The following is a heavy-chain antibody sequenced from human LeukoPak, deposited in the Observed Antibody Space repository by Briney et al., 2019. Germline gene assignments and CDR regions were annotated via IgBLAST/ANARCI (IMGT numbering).Heavy chain of an antibody. D-gene: IGHD4-17*01. CDR1: GGSFSGYY. CDR3: ARAIYGDERNYFDN. V-gene: IGHV4-34*01. Sequence: SETLSLTCAVYGGSFSGYYWSWIRQPPGKGLEWIGEINHSGSTNYNPSLKSRVTISVDTSKNQFSLKLSSVTAADTAVYYCARAIYGDERNYFDNWGQGTLVTVSS. J-gene: IGHJ4*02. CDR2: INHSGST.